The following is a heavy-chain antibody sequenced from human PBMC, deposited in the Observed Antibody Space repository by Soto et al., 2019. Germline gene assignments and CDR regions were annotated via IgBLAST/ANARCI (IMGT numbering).Heavy chain of an antibody. J-gene: IGHJ4*02. CDR1: GLAFSTYG. CDR3: ARASGPFDY. Sequence: QVQLVESGGGVVQPGRSLRLSCVASGLAFSTYGIHWVRQAPGKGLEWVAVIWYDGSIKYYADSVKGRFTISRDNSKNTLYLQMNSLRADDTAVYYCARASGPFDYWGQGTQVTVSS. D-gene: IGHD5-12*01. CDR2: IWYDGSIK. V-gene: IGHV3-33*01.